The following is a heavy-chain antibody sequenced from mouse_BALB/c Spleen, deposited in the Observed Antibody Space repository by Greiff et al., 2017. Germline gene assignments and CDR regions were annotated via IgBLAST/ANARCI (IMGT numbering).Heavy chain of an antibody. D-gene: IGHD2-3*01. V-gene: IGHV5-6-3*01. Sequence: EVQLQQSGGGLVQPGGSLKLSCAASGFTFSSYGMSWVRQTPDKRLELVATINSNGGSTYYPDSVKGRFTISRDNAKNTLYLQMSSLKSEDTAMYYCARDGLLRYFDVWGAGTTVTVSS. CDR1: GFTFSSYG. CDR3: ARDGLLRYFDV. J-gene: IGHJ1*01. CDR2: INSNGGST.